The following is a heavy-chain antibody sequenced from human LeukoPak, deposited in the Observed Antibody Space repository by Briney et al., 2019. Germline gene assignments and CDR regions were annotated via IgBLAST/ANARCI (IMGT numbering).Heavy chain of an antibody. D-gene: IGHD3-16*01. J-gene: IGHJ5*02. CDR1: GGSISSSSYY. V-gene: IGHV4-61*02. CDR3: ARLYDYVWGSYYFDP. Sequence: SETLSLTCTVSGGSISSSSYYWSWIRQPAGKGLEWIGRIYTSGSTNYNPSLKSRVTISVDTSKNQFSLKLSSVTAADTAVYYCARLYDYVWGSYYFDPWGQGTLVTVSS. CDR2: IYTSGST.